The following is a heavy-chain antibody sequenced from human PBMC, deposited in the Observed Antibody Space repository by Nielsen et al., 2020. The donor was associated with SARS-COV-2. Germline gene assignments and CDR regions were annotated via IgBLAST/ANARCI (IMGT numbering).Heavy chain of an antibody. J-gene: IGHJ4*02. Sequence: ASVKVSCKASGYTFTSYGTSWVRQAPGQGLEWMGWISAYNGNTNYAQKLQGRVTMTTDTSTSTAYMELRSLRSDDTAVYYCARVLAVAGTGIYFDYWGQGTLVTVSS. CDR2: ISAYNGNT. V-gene: IGHV1-18*01. CDR1: GYTFTSYG. CDR3: ARVLAVAGTGIYFDY. D-gene: IGHD6-19*01.